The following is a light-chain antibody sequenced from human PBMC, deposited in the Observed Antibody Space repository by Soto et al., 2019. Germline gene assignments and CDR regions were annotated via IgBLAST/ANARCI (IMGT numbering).Light chain of an antibody. CDR2: AAS. CDR1: QSINNRY. V-gene: IGKV3-20*01. J-gene: IGKJ3*01. CDR3: QQFGSSPGFT. Sequence: EIVLTQSPGTLSLSPGERATLSCRASQSINNRYLAWYQQKPGQAPRLRIYAASSRATGNPDRFSGSGSGTDFTLTISRLEPEDFAVYYCQQFGSSPGFTFGPGTKVDIK.